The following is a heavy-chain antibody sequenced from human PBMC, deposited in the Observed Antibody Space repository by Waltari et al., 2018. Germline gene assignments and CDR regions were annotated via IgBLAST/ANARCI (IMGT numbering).Heavy chain of an antibody. CDR2: ISDGGGII. J-gene: IGHJ4*02. D-gene: IGHD7-27*01. CDR1: GFPFSTYV. CDR3: ARGSGVDY. V-gene: IGHV3-23*01. Sequence: EVQLLASGGGLVQPGGSLRLSCAAPGFPFSTYVMNWVRQAPGKGLEWVSSISDGGGIINYADSVKGRFTISRDNSKNTVYLQMKSLRAEDTAVYYCARGSGVDYWGQGTLVTISS.